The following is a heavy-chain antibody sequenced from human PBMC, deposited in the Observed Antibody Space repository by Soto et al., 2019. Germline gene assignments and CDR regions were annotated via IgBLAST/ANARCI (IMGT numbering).Heavy chain of an antibody. V-gene: IGHV4-59*01. J-gene: IGHJ4*02. CDR2: IYYSGST. CDR3: AREGSTGGFDY. Sequence: PSETLSLTCTVSGGSISSYYWSWIRQPPGKGLEWIGYIYYSGSTNYNPSLKSRVTISVDTSKNQFSLKLSSVTAADTAVYYCAREGSTGGFDYWGQGNMVTVSS. CDR1: GGSISSYY. D-gene: IGHD2-8*02.